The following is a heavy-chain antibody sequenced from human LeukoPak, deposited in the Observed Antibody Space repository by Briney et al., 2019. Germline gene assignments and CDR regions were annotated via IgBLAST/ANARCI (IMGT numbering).Heavy chain of an antibody. CDR2: INHSGST. J-gene: IGHJ4*02. D-gene: IGHD3-16*02. CDR1: GFTFSSYA. CDR3: ARGGYVWGSYRYPFDY. V-gene: IGHV4-34*01. Sequence: GSLRLSCAASGFTFSSYAMSWIRQPPGKGLEWIGEINHSGSTNYNPSLKSRVTISVDTSKNQFSLKLSSVTAADTAVYYCARGGYVWGSYRYPFDYWGQETLVTVSS.